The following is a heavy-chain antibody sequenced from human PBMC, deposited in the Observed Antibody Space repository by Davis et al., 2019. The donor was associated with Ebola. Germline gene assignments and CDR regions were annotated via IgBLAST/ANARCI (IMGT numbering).Heavy chain of an antibody. CDR2: IYYTGST. V-gene: IGHV4-59*08. CDR1: GDSISAYY. CDR3: ARGGVFTYGFHFDY. D-gene: IGHD4-17*01. J-gene: IGHJ4*02. Sequence: MPSATLSLTCTVSGDSISAYYWSWIRQPPGKGLEWIGNIYYTGSTNYNPSLRGRVTMSVDTSLNQFSLNLSSVTATDTAVYYCARGGVFTYGFHFDYWGQGSLVTVSS.